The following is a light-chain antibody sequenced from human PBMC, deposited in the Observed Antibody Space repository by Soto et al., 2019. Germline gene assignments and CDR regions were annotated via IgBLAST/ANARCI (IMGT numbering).Light chain of an antibody. CDR1: QNIRSW. CDR3: QKLNTYPLT. CDR2: AAS. Sequence: DIQITQSPSSVSGSVGDRVTTTCRASQNIRSWLAWYQQKPGEAPKXLISAASTLQSGVPPRFSGSGSGTEFNLTISSLQTEDFARYYCQKLNTYPLTFGQGTRLEIK. J-gene: IGKJ5*01. V-gene: IGKV1-12*01.